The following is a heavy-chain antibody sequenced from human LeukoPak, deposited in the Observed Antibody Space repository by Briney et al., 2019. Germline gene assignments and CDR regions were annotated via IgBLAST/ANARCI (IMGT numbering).Heavy chain of an antibody. Sequence: GGSLRLSCAASGFTFSSYSMNWVRQAPGKGLEWVSSISSSSSYIYYADSVKGRFTISRDNAKNSLYLQMNSLRAEDTAVYYCAGKLWFGELLYYYYGMDVWGQGTTVTVSS. CDR3: AGKLWFGELLYYYYGMDV. CDR1: GFTFSSYS. D-gene: IGHD3-10*01. CDR2: ISSSSSYI. J-gene: IGHJ6*02. V-gene: IGHV3-21*01.